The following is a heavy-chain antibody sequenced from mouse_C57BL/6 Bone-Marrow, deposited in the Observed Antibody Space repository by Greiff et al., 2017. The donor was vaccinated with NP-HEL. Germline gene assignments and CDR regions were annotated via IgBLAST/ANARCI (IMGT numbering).Heavy chain of an antibody. J-gene: IGHJ2*01. CDR2: ISNGGGST. V-gene: IGHV5-12*01. CDR3: ARHADYFDY. Sequence: EVNVVESGGGLVQPGGSLKLSCAASGFTFSDYYMYWVRQTPEKRLEWVAYISNGGGSTYYPDTVKGRFTISRDNAKNTLYLQMSRLKSEDTAMYYCARHADYFDYWGQGTTLTVSS. CDR1: GFTFSDYY.